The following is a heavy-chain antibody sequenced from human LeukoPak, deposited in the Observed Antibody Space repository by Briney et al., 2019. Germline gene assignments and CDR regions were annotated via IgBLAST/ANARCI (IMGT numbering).Heavy chain of an antibody. V-gene: IGHV4-61*02. J-gene: IGHJ4*02. CDR1: GGSISSGSYY. CDR2: IYTSGST. Sequence: SETLTLTCTVSGGSISSGSYYWSWIRQPAGKGLEWIGRIYTSGSTNYNPSLKSRVTISVDTSKNQFSLKLSSVTAADTAVYYCARGSSSWSGYYFDYWGQGTLVTVSS. CDR3: ARGSSSWSGYYFDY. D-gene: IGHD6-13*01.